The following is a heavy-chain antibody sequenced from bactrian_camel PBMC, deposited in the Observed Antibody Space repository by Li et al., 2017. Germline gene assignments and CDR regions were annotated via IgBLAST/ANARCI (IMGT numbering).Heavy chain of an antibody. V-gene: IGHV3S53*01. CDR3: AADFLSSGGGCRNEYKY. J-gene: IGHJ4*01. D-gene: IGHD2*01. Sequence: HVQLVESGGGSVQAGGSLRLSCVGSGYSWSFGCMAWFRQAPGTERERVARIRSDGDTIYADSVKGRFTISKGNAKNTLYLQMNSLQPEDTAMYYCAADFLSSGGGCRNEYKYWGQGTQVTVS. CDR1: GYSWSFGC. CDR2: IRSDGDT.